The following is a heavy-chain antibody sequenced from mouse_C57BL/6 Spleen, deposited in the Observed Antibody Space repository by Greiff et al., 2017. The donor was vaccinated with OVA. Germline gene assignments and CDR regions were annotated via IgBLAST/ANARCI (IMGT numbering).Heavy chain of an antibody. V-gene: IGHV5-17*01. CDR2: ISSGSSTI. Sequence: EVKLVESGGGLVKPGGSLKLSCAASGFTFSDYGMHWVRQAPETGLEWVAYISSGSSTIYYADTVKGRFTISSANAKNTLFLQMTTLRSEDTAMYYCARGQLRPDEGFAYWGQGTLVTVSA. D-gene: IGHD3-2*02. CDR1: GFTFSDYG. CDR3: ARGQLRPDEGFAY. J-gene: IGHJ3*01.